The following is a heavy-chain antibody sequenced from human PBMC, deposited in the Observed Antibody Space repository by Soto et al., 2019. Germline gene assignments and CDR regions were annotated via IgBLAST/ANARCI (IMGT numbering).Heavy chain of an antibody. Sequence: ASETLSLTCAVYGGSFSGYYWSWIRQPPGKGLEWIGEINHSGSTNYNPSLKSRVTISVDTSKNQFSLKLSSVTAADTAVYYCARGSAWLRFNHFDYWGQGTLVTVSS. V-gene: IGHV4-34*01. CDR3: ARGSAWLRFNHFDY. J-gene: IGHJ4*02. CDR1: GGSFSGYY. CDR2: INHSGST. D-gene: IGHD5-12*01.